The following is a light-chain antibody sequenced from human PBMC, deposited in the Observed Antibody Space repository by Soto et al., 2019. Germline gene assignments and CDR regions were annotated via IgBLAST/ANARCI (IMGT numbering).Light chain of an antibody. CDR2: EVS. CDR3: SSYTTTGTLEV. Sequence: QSALTQPASVSGSPGQSITISCTGTSSDVGGYKFVSWYQQHPGKVPRLMIYEVSNRPSGVSNRFSGSKSGNTASLTISGLQAEDEADYYCSSYTTTGTLEVFGPGTKVTVL. CDR1: SSDVGGYKF. V-gene: IGLV2-14*01. J-gene: IGLJ1*01.